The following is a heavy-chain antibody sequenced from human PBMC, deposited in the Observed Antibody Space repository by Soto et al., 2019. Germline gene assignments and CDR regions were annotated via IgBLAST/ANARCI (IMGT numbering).Heavy chain of an antibody. Sequence: ASVKVSCKASGYTFTNNGINWVRQAPGRGLEWMGWIDTYNGDTNYAQTLQGRVTLTTDASTTTVYMELRSLKSDDTAVYFCARGDPQYRSSSFDLWGQGTLVTVSS. D-gene: IGHD6-6*01. V-gene: IGHV1-18*04. CDR2: IDTYNGDT. CDR1: GYTFTNNG. CDR3: ARGDPQYRSSSFDL. J-gene: IGHJ4*02.